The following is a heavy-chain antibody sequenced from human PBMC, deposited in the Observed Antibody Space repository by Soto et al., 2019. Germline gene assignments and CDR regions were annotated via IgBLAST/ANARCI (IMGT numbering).Heavy chain of an antibody. J-gene: IGHJ4*02. CDR2: IYPGDSDT. D-gene: IGHD6-19*01. CDR3: ARATFRQWLVRVFDY. Sequence: GESLKISCKGSGYSFTSYWIGWVRQMPGKGLEWMGIIYPGDSDTRYSPSFQGQVTISADKSISTAYLQWSSLKASDTAMYYCARATFRQWLVRVFDYWGQGTLVTVSS. CDR1: GYSFTSYW. V-gene: IGHV5-51*01.